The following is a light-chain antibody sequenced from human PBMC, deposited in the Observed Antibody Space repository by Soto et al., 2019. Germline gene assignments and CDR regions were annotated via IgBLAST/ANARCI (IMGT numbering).Light chain of an antibody. CDR1: QSVSSY. Sequence: EIVLTQSRSTLSLSPGERATLPCRASQSVSSYLAWYQQKPGQAPRLLIYDASNRATGIPARFSGSGSGTDFTLTISSLEPEDFAVYYCQQRGNWPTFGQGTKVDIK. CDR3: QQRGNWPT. J-gene: IGKJ1*01. CDR2: DAS. V-gene: IGKV3-11*01.